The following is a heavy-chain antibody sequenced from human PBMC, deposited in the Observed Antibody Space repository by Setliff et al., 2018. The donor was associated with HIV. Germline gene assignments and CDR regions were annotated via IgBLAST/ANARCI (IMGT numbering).Heavy chain of an antibody. CDR1: NGSISSGTFY. CDR3: ARDFKRYNSPCRFDP. D-gene: IGHD6-13*01. CDR2: INTSGST. Sequence: PSETLSLTCTVSNGSISSGTFYWNWIRQPAGKGLEWIGRINTSGSTNYNPSLKSRVTISVDKSQNQFSLKLSFVTAADTAVYYCARDFKRYNSPCRFDPWGQGTLVTAPQ. V-gene: IGHV4-61*02. J-gene: IGHJ5*02.